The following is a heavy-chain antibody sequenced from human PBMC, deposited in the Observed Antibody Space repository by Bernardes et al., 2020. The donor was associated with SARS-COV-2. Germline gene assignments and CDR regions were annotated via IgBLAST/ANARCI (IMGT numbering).Heavy chain of an antibody. CDR3: ARGGFGEQHGFVY. V-gene: IGHV1-69*13. D-gene: IGHD3-10*01. CDR1: GGAFSNSA. CDR2: CMPIFGTA. Sequence: SVKVSCKASGGAFSNSAISWGRQSPGQGPECRGRCMPIFGTANYAQKFQGRVTITADGSTNTAYMELSSLRCEDTAVYYCARGGFGEQHGFVYWGQETLVTVSS. J-gene: IGHJ4*02.